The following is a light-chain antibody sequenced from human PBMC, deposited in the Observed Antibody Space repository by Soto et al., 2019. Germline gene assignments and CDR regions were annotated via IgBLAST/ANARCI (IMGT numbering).Light chain of an antibody. J-gene: IGKJ1*01. CDR2: GAS. V-gene: IGKV3-20*01. CDR3: KQYGNSPWT. Sequence: EIVLTQSPGTLSLSPGERATLSCRASQRVGSSYLAWYQHKPDQAPRLLIYGASGRATGTPDRFSGSGSGTDFSLTIRRLEPEDFAVYYCKQYGNSPWTFGQGTKVDIK. CDR1: QRVGSSY.